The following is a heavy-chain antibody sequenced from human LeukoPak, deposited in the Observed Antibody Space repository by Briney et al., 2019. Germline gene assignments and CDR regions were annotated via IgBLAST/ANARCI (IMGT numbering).Heavy chain of an antibody. V-gene: IGHV3-66*01. D-gene: IGHD5-18*01. J-gene: IGHJ5*02. CDR3: ARDRIQLWFYNWFDP. CDR2: IYSGGST. Sequence: GGSLRLSCAASGFTVSSNYMSWVRQAPGKGLEWVSVIYSGGSTYYADSVKGRFTISRDNSKNTLYLQMNSLRAEDTAVYYCARDRIQLWFYNWFDPWGQGTLVTVSS. CDR1: GFTVSSNY.